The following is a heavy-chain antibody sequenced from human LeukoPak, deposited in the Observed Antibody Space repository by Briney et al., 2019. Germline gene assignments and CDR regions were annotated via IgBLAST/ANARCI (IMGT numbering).Heavy chain of an antibody. CDR2: IYHSGST. CDR3: ARAYFSSWYMDWFDP. V-gene: IGHV4-38-2*02. Sequence: SETLSLTCTVSGYSISRGYYWGWIRQPPGKGLEWIGSIYHSGSTYYNPSLKSRVTISVDTSKNQFSLKLSSVTAADTAVYYCARAYFSSWYMDWFDPWGQGTLVTVSS. D-gene: IGHD6-13*01. CDR1: GYSISRGYY. J-gene: IGHJ5*02.